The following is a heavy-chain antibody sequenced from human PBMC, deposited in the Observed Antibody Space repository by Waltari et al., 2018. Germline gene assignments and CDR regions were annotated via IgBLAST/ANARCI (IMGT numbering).Heavy chain of an antibody. CDR2: IYYSGST. Sequence: QLQLQESGPGLVKPSETLSLTCTVSGGSISSSSYYWGWIRQPPGKGLEWIGSIYYSGSTYYNPSLKGRVTISVDTSKNQFSLKLSSVTAADTAVYYCASRGPVPAATYYFDYWGQGTLVTVSS. D-gene: IGHD2-2*01. CDR3: ASRGPVPAATYYFDY. V-gene: IGHV4-39*01. J-gene: IGHJ4*02. CDR1: GGSISSSSYY.